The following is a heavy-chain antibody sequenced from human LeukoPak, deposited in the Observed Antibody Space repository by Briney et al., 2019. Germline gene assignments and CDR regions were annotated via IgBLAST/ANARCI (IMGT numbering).Heavy chain of an antibody. J-gene: IGHJ4*02. V-gene: IGHV4-59*01. D-gene: IGHD1-26*01. CDR3: AKISGSYFGY. CDR2: IYYTGST. Sequence: SETLSLTCTVSGGSITNYYWSWIRQPPGKGLEWIGYIYYTGSTSYNPSLKSRVTISLDTSKNQFSLKVSSATAADTAMYYCAKISGSYFGYWGQGTLVTVSS. CDR1: GGSITNYY.